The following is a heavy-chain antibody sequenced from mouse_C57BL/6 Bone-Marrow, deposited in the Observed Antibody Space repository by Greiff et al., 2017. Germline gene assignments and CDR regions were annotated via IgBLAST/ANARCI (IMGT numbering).Heavy chain of an antibody. CDR3: ARSSYGSSP. CDR1: GYAFSSSW. V-gene: IGHV1-82*01. Sequence: QVQLQQSGPELVKPGASVKISCKASGYAFSSSWMNWVKQRPGKGIEWIGRIYPGDGDTNYNGKFKGKATLTADKSSSTAYMQLCSLTSEDSAVYFCARSSYGSSPWGQGTLVTVSA. D-gene: IGHD1-1*01. CDR2: IYPGDGDT. J-gene: IGHJ3*01.